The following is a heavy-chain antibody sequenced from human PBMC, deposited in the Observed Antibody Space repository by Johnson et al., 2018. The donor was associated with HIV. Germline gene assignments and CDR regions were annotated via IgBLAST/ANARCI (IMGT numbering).Heavy chain of an antibody. CDR1: GFTFSSYA. D-gene: IGHD1-26*01. CDR3: ARVAGWELRALDIWGQGTTVTVSSGKMAFDI. CDR2: ISYDGSNK. Sequence: QVQLVESGGGVVQPGRSLRLSCAASGFTFSSYAMHWVRQAPGKGLEWVAVISYDGSNKYYADSVRGRFTIARDTSKNTMYLQMNSLRAEDTAVYYCARVAGWELRALDIWGQGTTVTVSSGKMAFDICGQGTMVTVSS. J-gene: IGHJ3*02. V-gene: IGHV3-30*14.